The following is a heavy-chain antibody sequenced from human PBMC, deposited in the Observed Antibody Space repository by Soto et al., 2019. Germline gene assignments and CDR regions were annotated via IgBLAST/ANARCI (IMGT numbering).Heavy chain of an antibody. CDR3: ARDDGSVLKNWFDP. CDR1: GYTFTSYA. CDR2: INAGNGNT. J-gene: IGHJ5*02. D-gene: IGHD3-10*01. V-gene: IGHV1-3*01. Sequence: GASVKVSCKASGYTFTSYAMHWVRQAPGQRLEWMGWINAGNGNTKYSQKFQGRVTITRDTSASTAYMELSSLRSEDTAVYYCARDDGSVLKNWFDPWGQGTLVTVSS.